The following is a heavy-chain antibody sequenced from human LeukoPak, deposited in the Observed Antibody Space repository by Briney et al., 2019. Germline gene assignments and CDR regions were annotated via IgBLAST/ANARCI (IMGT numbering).Heavy chain of an antibody. D-gene: IGHD3-10*01. Sequence: SETLSLTCTVSGGSLSSSSYYWGWIRQPPGKGLEWVGTVYYSGSTYYNPSLKSRVFISVDMSKNQFSLELSSVTAADTAVYYCARGHRMVRGVIMDYWDQGTLVTVSS. CDR2: VYYSGST. V-gene: IGHV4-39*01. J-gene: IGHJ4*02. CDR1: GGSLSSSSYY. CDR3: ARGHRMVRGVIMDY.